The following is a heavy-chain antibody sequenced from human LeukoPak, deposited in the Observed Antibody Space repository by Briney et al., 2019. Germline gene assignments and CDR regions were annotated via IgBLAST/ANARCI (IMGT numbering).Heavy chain of an antibody. D-gene: IGHD6-19*01. CDR2: TRNKVNGYTT. V-gene: IGHV3-72*01. Sequence: GGSLRLSCAASGLTLSDHYMHWVRQTPGKGLEWVGRTRNKVNGYTTEYAASVKGRFTISRDDSKNSLYLQLSSLKTEDTAMYYCVRVRGSGWDQNYFDCWGQGTLVTVSS. CDR3: VRVRGSGWDQNYFDC. J-gene: IGHJ4*02. CDR1: GLTLSDHY.